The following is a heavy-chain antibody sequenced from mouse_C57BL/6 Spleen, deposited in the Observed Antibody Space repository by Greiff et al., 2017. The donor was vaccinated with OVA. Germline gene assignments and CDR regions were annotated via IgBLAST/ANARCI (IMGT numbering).Heavy chain of an antibody. CDR1: GYTFTSYW. CDR3: ARRGGSSLLYFDY. CDR2: IDPSDSYT. V-gene: IGHV1-50*01. D-gene: IGHD1-1*01. Sequence: VQLQQPGAELVKPGASVKLSCKASGYTFTSYWMQWVKQRPGQGLEWIGEIDPSDSYTNYNQKFKGKATLTVDTSSSTAYMQLSSLTSEYSSVYYCARRGGSSLLYFDYWGQGTTLTVSS. J-gene: IGHJ2*01.